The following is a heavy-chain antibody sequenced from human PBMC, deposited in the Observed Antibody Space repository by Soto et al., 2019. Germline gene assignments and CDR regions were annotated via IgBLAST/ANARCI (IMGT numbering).Heavy chain of an antibody. CDR1: GYTFTSYG. Sequence: QVQLVQSGAEVKKPGASVKVSCKASGYTFTSYGISWVRQAPGQGLEWMGWISAYNGSTNYAQKLQGRVTMTTDTSTSTAYMELRSLRSDDTAVYYCARDPGYGGNPGLYGMDVWGQGTTVTVSS. CDR2: ISAYNGST. J-gene: IGHJ6*02. V-gene: IGHV1-18*01. CDR3: ARDPGYGGNPGLYGMDV. D-gene: IGHD4-17*01.